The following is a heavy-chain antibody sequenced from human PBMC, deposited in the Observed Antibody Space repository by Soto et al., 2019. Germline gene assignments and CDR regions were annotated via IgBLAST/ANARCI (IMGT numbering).Heavy chain of an antibody. CDR2: MNPNSGRT. V-gene: IGHV1-8*02. J-gene: IGHJ1*01. D-gene: IGHD6-19*01. Sequence: QVPLVQSGAEVRKPGASVKVSCKTSGYTFTDYDINWVRQAPGQGLVWVGRMNPNSGRTDYAQKLEGRVTMTRGIAISTAYMELSSLGYDDTAVYFCSTWGLNGGYTGFLWGQGTLVTVSS. CDR1: GYTFTDYD. CDR3: STWGLNGGYTGFL.